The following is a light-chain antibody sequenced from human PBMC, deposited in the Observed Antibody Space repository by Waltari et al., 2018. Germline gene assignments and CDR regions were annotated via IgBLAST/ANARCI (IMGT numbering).Light chain of an antibody. CDR2: AAS. CDR3: QQSYSTPRT. CDR1: QSISTY. V-gene: IGKV1-39*01. Sequence: DIQMTQSPSSLSASLGDRVTITCRAGQSISTYLNWYQQTPGKAPKPLIYAASSLQTGVPSRFSGSGSGTEFTLTISSLQPEDFATYYCQQSYSTPRTFGQGTKVEIK. J-gene: IGKJ1*01.